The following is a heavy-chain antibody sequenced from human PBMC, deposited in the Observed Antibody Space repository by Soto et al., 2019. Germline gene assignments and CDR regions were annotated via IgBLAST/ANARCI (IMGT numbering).Heavy chain of an antibody. CDR3: VKELRPAYRTGWLDH. D-gene: IGHD1-1*01. Sequence: QVQLVESGGGVVQPGRSLRLSCAASGFTFSDYAIHWVRQAPGKGLEWVAVISDDGSNDYYVASVKGRFTISRDNSKNTVYLQMNSLRGEDTAVYYCVKELRPAYRTGWLDHWCQGTLVTVSS. CDR1: GFTFSDYA. V-gene: IGHV3-30*18. J-gene: IGHJ5*02. CDR2: ISDDGSND.